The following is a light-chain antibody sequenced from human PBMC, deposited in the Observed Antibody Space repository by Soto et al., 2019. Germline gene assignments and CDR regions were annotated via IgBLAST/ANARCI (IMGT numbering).Light chain of an antibody. V-gene: IGKV3-20*01. J-gene: IGKJ1*01. CDR3: QQYGSSPWT. CDR2: GAS. Sequence: ELVVTQSPGTLSLSPGERATLSCRASQSVSSSYLAWYQQKPGQAPRLLIYGASSRATGIPDRFSGSGSGTDFTLTISRLEPEDFEVYYCQQYGSSPWTFGQGTKVAIK. CDR1: QSVSSSY.